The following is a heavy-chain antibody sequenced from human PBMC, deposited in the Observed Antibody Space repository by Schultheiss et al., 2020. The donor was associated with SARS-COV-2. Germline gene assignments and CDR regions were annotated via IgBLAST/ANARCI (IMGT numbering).Heavy chain of an antibody. Sequence: SETLSLTCTVSGGSISSGGYYWSWIRQHPGKGLEWIGYIYYSGSTYYNPSLKSRVTISVDTSENQFSLKVRSVTAADTAVYYCARDSRRWRFFDLWGRGTLVTVSS. D-gene: IGHD3-3*01. CDR2: IYYSGST. CDR1: GGSISSGGYY. V-gene: IGHV4-31*03. CDR3: ARDSRRWRFFDL. J-gene: IGHJ2*01.